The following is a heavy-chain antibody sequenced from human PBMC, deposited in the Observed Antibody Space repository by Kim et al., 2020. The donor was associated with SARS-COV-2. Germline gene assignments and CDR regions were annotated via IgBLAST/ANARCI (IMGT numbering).Heavy chain of an antibody. J-gene: IGHJ4*02. V-gene: IGHV1-46*01. D-gene: IGHD6-19*01. Sequence: AQKCQGRVTMTGDTSTNTVYMERSSLLSEDTAVYYCARLKDSSGWYGFDNWGQGTLVTVSS. CDR3: ARLKDSSGWYGFDN.